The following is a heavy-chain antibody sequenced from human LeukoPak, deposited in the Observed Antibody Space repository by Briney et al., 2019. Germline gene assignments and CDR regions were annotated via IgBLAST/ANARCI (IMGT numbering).Heavy chain of an antibody. J-gene: IGHJ4*02. CDR1: GFTFSDYA. CDR2: ISGSGGTT. Sequence: PGGSLRLSCAASGFTFSDYAMSWVRQAPGKGLELVSAISGSGGTTYYADSVKGRFTISRDNSRATLYLQMKSMRAEDTAVYYCAHGTVTPIRYFVYWGQGTLVTVSS. D-gene: IGHD4-11*01. CDR3: AHGTVTPIRYFVY. V-gene: IGHV3-23*01.